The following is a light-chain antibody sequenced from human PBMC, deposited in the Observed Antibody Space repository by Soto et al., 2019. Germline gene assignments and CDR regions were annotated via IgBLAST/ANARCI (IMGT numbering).Light chain of an antibody. Sequence: EIVLTQSPGTLSLSPGERATLSCRASQSISSSYLAWYQQKPGQAPRLLIFAASTRATGIPDRFSGSASGTDFTLTISRLEPEDLAVYYCQQYGSLWTFGQGTKVDI. CDR3: QQYGSLWT. V-gene: IGKV3-20*01. CDR1: QSISSSY. CDR2: AAS. J-gene: IGKJ1*01.